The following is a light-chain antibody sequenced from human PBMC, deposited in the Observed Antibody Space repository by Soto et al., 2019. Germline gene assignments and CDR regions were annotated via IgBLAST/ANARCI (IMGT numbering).Light chain of an antibody. Sequence: VLTQSPATLSLSPGERATLSCRASQSVSSYLAWYQQKPGQAPRLLIYDASNRATGIPARFSGSGSGTDFTLTISSLEPEDFAVYYCQQRSHWPRTFGQGTKVDIK. CDR2: DAS. CDR3: QQRSHWPRT. CDR1: QSVSSY. V-gene: IGKV3-11*01. J-gene: IGKJ1*01.